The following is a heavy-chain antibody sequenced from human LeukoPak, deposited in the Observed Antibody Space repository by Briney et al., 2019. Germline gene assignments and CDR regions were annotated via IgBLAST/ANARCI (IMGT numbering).Heavy chain of an antibody. CDR3: ATTLGYDSSGYDY. Sequence: PGGSLRLSCAASGFTFSDYYMSWVRQAPGKGLEWVSAISGSGSTIYYADSVKGRFTISRDNAKNSLYLQMNSLRAEDTAVYYCATTLGYDSSGYDYWGQGTLVTVSS. CDR1: GFTFSDYY. CDR2: ISGSGSTI. D-gene: IGHD3-22*01. V-gene: IGHV3-11*01. J-gene: IGHJ4*02.